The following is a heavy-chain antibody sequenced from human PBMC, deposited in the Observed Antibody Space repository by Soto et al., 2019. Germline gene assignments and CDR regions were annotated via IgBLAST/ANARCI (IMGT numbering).Heavy chain of an antibody. D-gene: IGHD3-10*01. CDR3: AKDTYGSGSYFGPIDY. Sequence: GSLRLSCAASGFTFSSYAMSWVRQAPGKGLEWVSAISGSGGSTYYADSVKGRFTISRDNSKNTLYLQMNSLRAEDTAVYYCAKDTYGSGSYFGPIDYWGQGTLVTAPQ. J-gene: IGHJ4*02. CDR1: GFTFSSYA. V-gene: IGHV3-23*01. CDR2: ISGSGGST.